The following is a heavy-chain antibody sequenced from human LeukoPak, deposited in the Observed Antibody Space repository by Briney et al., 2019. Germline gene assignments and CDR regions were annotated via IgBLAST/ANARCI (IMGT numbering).Heavy chain of an antibody. CDR2: IKEDGSEK. J-gene: IGHJ3*01. CDR1: GDSFIENY. V-gene: IGHV3-7*01. D-gene: IGHD2-15*01. Sequence: PSETLSLTCAVYGDSFIENYWSWIRQDPGKGLEWVANIKEDGSEKYYVDSVKGRFTISRDNAKNSLYLQMNSLRAEDTAVYYCARVTTRFCSGGTCYSGYAFNLWGQGTVVTVSS. CDR3: ARVTTRFCSGGTCYSGYAFNL.